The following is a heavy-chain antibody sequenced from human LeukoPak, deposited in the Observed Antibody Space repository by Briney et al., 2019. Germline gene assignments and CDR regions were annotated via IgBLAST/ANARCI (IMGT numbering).Heavy chain of an antibody. CDR1: GFTFDKYA. CDR2: ISGISDSI. J-gene: IGHJ4*02. Sequence: PGGSLRLSCAASGFTFDKYAMTWVCQAPGKGLEWVSTISGISDSIHYADSVKGRFTISRDNSKNTLYMQMHSLRVEDTAVYYCVKGCSYTGCYTSEYWGQGTLVTVSS. V-gene: IGHV3-23*01. D-gene: IGHD2-2*01. CDR3: VKGCSYTGCYTSEY.